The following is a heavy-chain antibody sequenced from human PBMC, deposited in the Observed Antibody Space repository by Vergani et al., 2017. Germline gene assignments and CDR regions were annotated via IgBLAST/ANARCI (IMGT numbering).Heavy chain of an antibody. J-gene: IGHJ3*01. CDR2: IYYSGST. D-gene: IGHD3-22*01. CDR3: ARGGGYDGSSGNDAFDF. Sequence: QVQLQESGPGLVKPSETLSLTCTVSGGSVSSGSYYWSWIRQPPGKGLEWIGYIYYSGSTNYNPSLKSRVTISVDTSKNQFSLKLSSVTAADTAVYYCARGGGYDGSSGNDAFDFWGQGTMVTVSS. CDR1: GGSVSSGSYY. V-gene: IGHV4-61*01.